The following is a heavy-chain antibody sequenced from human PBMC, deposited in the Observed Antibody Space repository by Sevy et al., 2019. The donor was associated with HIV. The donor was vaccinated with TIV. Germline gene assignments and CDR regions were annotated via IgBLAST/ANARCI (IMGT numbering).Heavy chain of an antibody. J-gene: IGHJ6*02. CDR2: ISSSGSYI. Sequence: GGSLRLSCAASGFTFSSYSMNWVRQAPGKGLEWVSSISSSGSYIYYADSVKGRFTISRDNAKNSLYLPMNSLRAEDTAVYYGAREDVVVPAATRYCYCMDVWGQGTTVTVSS. CDR1: GFTFSSYS. D-gene: IGHD2-2*01. V-gene: IGHV3-21*01. CDR3: AREDVVVPAATRYCYCMDV.